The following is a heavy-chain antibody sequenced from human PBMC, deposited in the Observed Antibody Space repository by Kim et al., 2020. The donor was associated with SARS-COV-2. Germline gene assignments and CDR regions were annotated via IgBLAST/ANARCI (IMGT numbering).Heavy chain of an antibody. V-gene: IGHV5-51*01. D-gene: IGHD6-13*01. CDR2: T. CDR3: ARGYSAFDI. J-gene: IGHJ3*02. Sequence: TRYSPSFQGQVTISADKSISTAYLQWSSLKASDTAMYYCARGYSAFDIWGQGTMVTVSS.